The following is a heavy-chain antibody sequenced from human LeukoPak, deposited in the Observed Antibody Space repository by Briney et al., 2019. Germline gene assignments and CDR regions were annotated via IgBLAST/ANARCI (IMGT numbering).Heavy chain of an antibody. Sequence: SETLSLTCAVPGDSIINYYWSWIRQPAGKGLEWIARIYTDGTTNYNPSLKSRVTMSVDTSKNQFSLNLTSVTAADTAVYYCARGICSGSCYSPGALDVWGQGKMVTVSS. CDR3: ARGICSGSCYSPGALDV. CDR2: IYTDGTT. D-gene: IGHD3-22*01. V-gene: IGHV4-4*07. J-gene: IGHJ3*01. CDR1: GDSIINYY.